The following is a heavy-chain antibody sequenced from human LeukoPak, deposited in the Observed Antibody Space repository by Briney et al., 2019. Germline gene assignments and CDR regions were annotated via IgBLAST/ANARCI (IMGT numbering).Heavy chain of an antibody. V-gene: IGHV4-4*02. D-gene: IGHD3-10*01. CDR3: ARDRAAGSDWLDP. J-gene: IGHJ5*02. Sequence: PSGTLSLTCGVSGGSVTSTNWWTWVRQPPGKGLEWIGYVYYNGSTKYNLSLKSRVTISIDTSKNQFSLKLNSLTEADSAVYYCARDRAAGSDWLDPWGQGTLVTVSS. CDR1: GGSVTSTNW. CDR2: VYYNGST.